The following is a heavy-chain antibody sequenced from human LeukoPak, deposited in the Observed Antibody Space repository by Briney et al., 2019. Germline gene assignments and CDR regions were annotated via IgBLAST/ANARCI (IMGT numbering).Heavy chain of an antibody. CDR3: ARGRAYYYGSGSEFDY. Sequence: ASGKVSCKPSGYTFTDYYMHWVRQAPGQGLEWMGWINPNSGGTNYAQKFQGRVTMTRDTSISTAYMELSRLRSDDTAVYYCARGRAYYYGSGSEFDYWGQGTLVTVSS. CDR2: INPNSGGT. J-gene: IGHJ4*02. D-gene: IGHD3-10*01. V-gene: IGHV1-2*02. CDR1: GYTFTDYY.